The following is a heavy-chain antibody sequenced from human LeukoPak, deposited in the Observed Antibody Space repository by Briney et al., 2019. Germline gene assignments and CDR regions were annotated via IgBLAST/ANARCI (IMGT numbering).Heavy chain of an antibody. CDR3: AKIKGSSSPFDS. CDR2: IKQDGSEK. CDR1: GFTFSSYS. D-gene: IGHD6-6*01. V-gene: IGHV3-7*01. Sequence: GGSLRLSCAASGFTFSSYSMNWVRQAPGKGLEWVANIKQDGSEKYYVDSVKGRFTISRDNAKNSLYLQMNSLRAEDTAVYYCAKIKGSSSPFDSWGQGTLVTVSS. J-gene: IGHJ4*02.